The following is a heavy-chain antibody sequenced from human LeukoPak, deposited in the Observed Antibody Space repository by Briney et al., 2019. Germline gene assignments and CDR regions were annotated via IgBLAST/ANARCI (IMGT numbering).Heavy chain of an antibody. J-gene: IGHJ4*02. V-gene: IGHV3-21*01. Sequence: GGSLRLSCAASGFTFDSYNMNWVRQAPGKGLEWVASISSSSSYKYYADSVRGRFTISRDNSKNTLYLQMNSLRAEDTAVYYCVRDDDRPDNGLDYWGQGTLVTVSS. CDR3: VRDDDRPDNGLDY. D-gene: IGHD3-22*01. CDR1: GFTFDSYN. CDR2: ISSSSSYK.